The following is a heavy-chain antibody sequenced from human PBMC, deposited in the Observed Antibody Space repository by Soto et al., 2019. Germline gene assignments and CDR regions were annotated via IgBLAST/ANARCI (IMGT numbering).Heavy chain of an antibody. D-gene: IGHD2-21*02. CDR1: GFTFSTYT. J-gene: IGHJ4*02. V-gene: IGHV3-21*01. CDR3: ARDPNCGGDCLEAPFFDY. Sequence: EVQLVESGGGLVKPGGSLRLSCAASGFTFSTYTMNWVRQAPGKGLEWVSSISTSRNYIHYADSVKGRFTLSRDNAKNSLYLQMNNLRAEDTAVYYCARDPNCGGDCLEAPFFDYWGQGTLVTVSS. CDR2: ISTSRNYI.